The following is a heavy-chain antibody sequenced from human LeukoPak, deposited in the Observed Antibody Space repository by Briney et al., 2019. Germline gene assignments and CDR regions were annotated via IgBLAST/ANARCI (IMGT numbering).Heavy chain of an antibody. D-gene: IGHD5-18*01. V-gene: IGHV3-21*01. CDR2: ISSSSSYI. CDR3: SRLRGYSYGYADY. CDR1: GFTFSSYS. Sequence: GGSLRLSCAASGFTFSSYSMNWVRQAPGKGLEWVSSISSSSSYIYYADSVKGRFTISRDNAKNSMYLQMNSLRAEDTAVYYCSRLRGYSYGYADYWGQGTLVTVSS. J-gene: IGHJ4*02.